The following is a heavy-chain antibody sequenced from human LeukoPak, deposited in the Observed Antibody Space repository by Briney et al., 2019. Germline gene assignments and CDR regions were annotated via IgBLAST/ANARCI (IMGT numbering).Heavy chain of an antibody. CDR2: ISGSSSIK. CDR1: GFIFSSHS. V-gene: IGHV3-48*01. J-gene: IGHJ4*02. CDR3: ARVGRYYYDSSGYSSDY. D-gene: IGHD3-22*01. Sequence: GGSLRLSCAASGFIFSSHSMNWVRQAPGKGLEWVSHISGSSSIKYYADSVKGRFTISRDNAKNSLYLQLNSLRAEDTAVYYCARVGRYYYDSSGYSSDYWGQGTLVTVSS.